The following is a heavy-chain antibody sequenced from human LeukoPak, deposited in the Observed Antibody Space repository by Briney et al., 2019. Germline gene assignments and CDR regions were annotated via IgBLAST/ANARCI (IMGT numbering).Heavy chain of an antibody. Sequence: SETLSLTCTVSGGSISSYYWSWIRQPPGKGLEWIGYIYYSGSTNYNPSLKSRVTISVDTSKNQFSLKLSSVTAADTAVYYCATTRGAVAGSYFDYWGQGTLVTVSS. CDR1: GGSISSYY. D-gene: IGHD6-19*01. CDR3: ATTRGAVAGSYFDY. CDR2: IYYSGST. J-gene: IGHJ4*02. V-gene: IGHV4-59*01.